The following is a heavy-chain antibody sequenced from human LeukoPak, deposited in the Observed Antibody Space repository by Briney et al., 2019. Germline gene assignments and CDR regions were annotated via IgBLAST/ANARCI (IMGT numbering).Heavy chain of an antibody. CDR1: GFTVSSSY. CDR3: VKGAPRRWFGESLSSAKYYFDY. D-gene: IGHD3-10*01. J-gene: IGHJ4*02. CDR2: IYSGGST. Sequence: GESLRLSCAASGFTVSSSYMSWVRQAPGKGLEWVSVIYSGGSTYYADSVKGRFTISRDNSKNTLYLQMNTLRAEDTAVYYCVKGAPRRWFGESLSSAKYYFDYWGQGTLVTVSS. V-gene: IGHV3-66*01.